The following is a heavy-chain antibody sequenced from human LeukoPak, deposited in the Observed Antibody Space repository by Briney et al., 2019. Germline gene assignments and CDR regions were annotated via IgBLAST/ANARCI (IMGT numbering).Heavy chain of an antibody. J-gene: IGHJ4*02. CDR2: INPNSGGT. CDR3: ARVREAYCGGDCSYFDY. Sequence: GASVKVSCKASGYTFTGYYMHWVRHAPGQGREWMGWINPNSGGTNYAQKFQGRVTITTAASINTDDMELRRLRSDDTAVYYCARVREAYCGGDCSYFDYWGQGTLVTVSS. CDR1: GYTFTGYY. D-gene: IGHD2-21*01. V-gene: IGHV1-2*02.